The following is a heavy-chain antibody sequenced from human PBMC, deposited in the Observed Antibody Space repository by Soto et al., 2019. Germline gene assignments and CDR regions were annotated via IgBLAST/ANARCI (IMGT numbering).Heavy chain of an antibody. CDR1: EFTFSTNW. J-gene: IGHJ4*02. V-gene: IGHV3-74*01. CDR2: ISSDGSST. CDR3: AVIVRAANPL. D-gene: IGHD1-26*01. Sequence: PVGSLRLSCSASEFTFSTNWMHWVRQAPGKGLVWVSRISSDGSSTSYADTVKGRFTVSRDTAKNTLYLQMNSLTAEDTAVYYCAVIVRAANPLWGQGT.